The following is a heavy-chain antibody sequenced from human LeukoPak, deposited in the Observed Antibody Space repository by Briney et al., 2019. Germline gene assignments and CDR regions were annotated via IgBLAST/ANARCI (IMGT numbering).Heavy chain of an antibody. CDR3: ARLRRNSDTSGYYYYYDY. V-gene: IGHV3-21*01. CDR1: GFTFSSYI. Sequence: GGSLRLSCAASGFTFSSYIFNWVRQAPGKGLEWVSSVNTVSSYIYYADSVRGRFTISRDNADNSLYLQMNGLRAEDTGVYYCARLRRNSDTSGYYYYYDYWGQGTLVTVSS. J-gene: IGHJ4*02. D-gene: IGHD3-22*01. CDR2: VNTVSSYI.